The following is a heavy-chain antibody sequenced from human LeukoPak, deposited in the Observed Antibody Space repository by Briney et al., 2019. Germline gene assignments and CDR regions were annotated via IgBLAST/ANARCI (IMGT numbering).Heavy chain of an antibody. CDR1: GDSISSSNW. V-gene: IGHV4-4*02. CDR3: ARGFYGSGSYSSPGFHAFDI. J-gene: IGHJ3*02. D-gene: IGHD3-10*01. CDR2: IFQSGSA. Sequence: PSGTLSLTCAVSGDSISSSNWWSWVRQPPGMGLEWVGEIFQSGSANYNPSLKSRVTISVDKSKNNFSLKLSSVTAADTAIYYCARGFYGSGSYSSPGFHAFDIWGQGTMVTVSS.